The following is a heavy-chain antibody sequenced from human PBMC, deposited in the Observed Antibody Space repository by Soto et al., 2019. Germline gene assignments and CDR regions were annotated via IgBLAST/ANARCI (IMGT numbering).Heavy chain of an antibody. D-gene: IGHD5-18*01. CDR1: GFTFSSYA. Sequence: GSLRLSCAASGFTFSSYAMSWVRQAPGKGLEWVSAISGSGGSTYYADSVKGRFTISRDNSKNTLYLQMNSLRAEDTAVYYCAKDGSGYSYGSIDYWGQGTLVTVSS. J-gene: IGHJ4*02. CDR3: AKDGSGYSYGSIDY. V-gene: IGHV3-23*01. CDR2: ISGSGGST.